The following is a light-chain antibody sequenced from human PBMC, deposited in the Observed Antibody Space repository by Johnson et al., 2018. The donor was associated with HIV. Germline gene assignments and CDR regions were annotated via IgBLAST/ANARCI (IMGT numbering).Light chain of an antibody. J-gene: IGLJ1*01. Sequence: QSVLTQPPSVSAAPGQKVTISCSGSSSNIANIYVSWYQQLPGTAPKLLIYDNNKRPSGIPDRFSGSKSGTSATLGITGLQTGDEADYYCGTWDSSLSAYVFGTGTKVTVV. CDR1: SSNIANIY. CDR2: DNN. CDR3: GTWDSSLSAYV. V-gene: IGLV1-51*01.